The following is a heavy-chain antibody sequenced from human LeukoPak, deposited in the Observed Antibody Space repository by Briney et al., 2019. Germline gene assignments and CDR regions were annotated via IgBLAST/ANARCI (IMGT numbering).Heavy chain of an antibody. CDR1: GFTFSSYA. V-gene: IGHV3-23*01. Sequence: PGGSLRLSCAASGFTFSSYAMNWVRQAPGKGLEWVSIISGSADTTYYADSVKGRFTISRDNSKSTLYLQMNSLRAEDTAVYYCAKAYRYYYDSSGYYYEDAFDIWGQGTMVTVSS. J-gene: IGHJ3*02. CDR2: ISGSADTT. CDR3: AKAYRYYYDSSGYYYEDAFDI. D-gene: IGHD3-22*01.